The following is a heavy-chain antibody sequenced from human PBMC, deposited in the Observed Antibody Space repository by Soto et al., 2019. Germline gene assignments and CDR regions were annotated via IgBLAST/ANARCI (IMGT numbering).Heavy chain of an antibody. CDR2: IYYSGTT. CDR3: ARREIQGPIDY. CDR1: GYSISSSNW. J-gene: IGHJ4*02. Sequence: QVKLQESGPGLVKPSDTLSLTCAVSGYSISSSNWWGWIRQPPGKGLEWIGYIYYSGTTYYNPSLKSRVTMSVDTSKNQFSLKLTSVTAVDTALYYCARREIQGPIDYWGQGTLVTVSS. D-gene: IGHD1-26*01. V-gene: IGHV4-28*01.